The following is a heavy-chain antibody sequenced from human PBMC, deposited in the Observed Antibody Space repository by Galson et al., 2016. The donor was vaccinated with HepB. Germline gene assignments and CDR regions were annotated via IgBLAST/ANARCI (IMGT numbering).Heavy chain of an antibody. D-gene: IGHD2-15*01. J-gene: IGHJ5*02. V-gene: IGHV3-74*01. CDR2: ITSDVTTS. CDR1: GFAFSSHW. CDR3: VRDHSVVPATAYNWFDP. Sequence: SLRLSCAASGFAFSSHWMHWVRQAPGKGLVWLSPITSDVTTSNYADSVQGRFTISRDNAKNTLYLQMNSLRAEDTAVYYCVRDHSVVPATAYNWFDPWGQGTLVTVSS.